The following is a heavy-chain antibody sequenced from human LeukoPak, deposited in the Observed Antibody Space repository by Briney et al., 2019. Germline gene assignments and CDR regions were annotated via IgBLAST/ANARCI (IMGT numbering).Heavy chain of an antibody. CDR1: GYTFTSYG. CDR2: ISAYNGNT. CDR3: ASWYSGYDYEDY. J-gene: IGHJ4*02. D-gene: IGHD5-12*01. V-gene: IGHV1-18*01. Sequence: GASVKVSCKASGYTFTSYGISWVRQAPGQGLEWMGWISAYNGNTNYAQKLQGRVTMTRDTSISTAYMELSRLRSDDTAVYYCASWYSGYDYEDYWGQGTLVTVSS.